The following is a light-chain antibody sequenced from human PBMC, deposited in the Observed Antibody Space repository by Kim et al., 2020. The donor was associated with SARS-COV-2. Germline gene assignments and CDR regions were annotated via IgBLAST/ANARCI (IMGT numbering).Light chain of an antibody. CDR2: GAS. J-gene: IGKJ4*01. Sequence: EIVLTQSPGTLSLSPGERATLSCRASESITSSYLSWYQQKPGQAPRLLYYGASSRATGIPDRCSGSGSGTDFSLNINRLEPEDFAVYCCKNYATSATFGGGTKVDIK. CDR3: KNYATSAT. V-gene: IGKV3-20*01. CDR1: ESITSSY.